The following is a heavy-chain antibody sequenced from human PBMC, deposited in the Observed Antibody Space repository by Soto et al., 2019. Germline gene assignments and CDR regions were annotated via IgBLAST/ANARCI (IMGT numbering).Heavy chain of an antibody. CDR3: ARDSGYSYGPDAFDI. Sequence: ASVKVSCKASGGTFSSYAISWVRQAPGQGLEWMGGIIPIFGTANYAQKFQGRVTITADKSTSTAYMELSSLRSEDTAVYYCARDSGYSYGPDAFDIWGHGTMVTVSS. CDR2: IIPIFGTA. CDR1: GGTFSSYA. V-gene: IGHV1-69*06. J-gene: IGHJ3*02. D-gene: IGHD5-18*01.